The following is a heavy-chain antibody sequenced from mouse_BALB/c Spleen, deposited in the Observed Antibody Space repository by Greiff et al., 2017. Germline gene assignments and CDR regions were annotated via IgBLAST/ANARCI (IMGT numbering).Heavy chain of an antibody. CDR2: ISTYYGDA. CDR3: ARDGYDYAMDY. J-gene: IGHJ4*01. Sequence: VKLMESGAELVRPGVSVKISCKGSGYTFTDYAMHWVKQSHAKSLEWIGVISTYYGDASYNQKFKGKATMTVDKSSSTAYMELARLTSEDSAIYYCARDGYDYAMDYWGQGTSVTVSS. CDR1: GYTFTDYA. D-gene: IGHD2-2*01. V-gene: IGHV1S137*01.